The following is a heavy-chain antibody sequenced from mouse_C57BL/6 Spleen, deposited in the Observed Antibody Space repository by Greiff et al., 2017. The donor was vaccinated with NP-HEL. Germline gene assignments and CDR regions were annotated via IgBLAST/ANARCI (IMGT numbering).Heavy chain of an antibody. CDR2: LNPNTGGT. J-gene: IGHJ3*01. D-gene: IGHD1-2*01. V-gene: IGHV1-22*01. CDR3: ARGYDRFAY. Sequence: EVQVVESGPELVKPGASVKMSCKASGYTFTDYNMHWVKQSHGKSLEWIGYLNPNTGGTSYNQKFKGKATLTVNKSSSTAYMELRSLTSEDSAVYYCARGYDRFAYWGQGTLVTVSA. CDR1: GYTFTDYN.